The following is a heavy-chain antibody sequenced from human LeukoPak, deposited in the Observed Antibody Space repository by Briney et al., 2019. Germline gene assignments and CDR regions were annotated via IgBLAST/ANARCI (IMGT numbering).Heavy chain of an antibody. CDR1: GGSISSSY. Sequence: SETLSLTCTVSGGSISSSYWSWFRQPPGKGLEWIGYIYHSGNTDYNPSLKSRVTISVDTSKNQFSLRLNSVTAADTAVYYCARGVYIAAAQYGYWGQGTLVTVSS. J-gene: IGHJ4*02. CDR3: ARGVYIAAAQYGY. CDR2: IYHSGNT. D-gene: IGHD6-13*01. V-gene: IGHV4-59*08.